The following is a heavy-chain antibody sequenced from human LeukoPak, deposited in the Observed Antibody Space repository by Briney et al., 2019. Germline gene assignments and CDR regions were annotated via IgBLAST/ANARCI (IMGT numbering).Heavy chain of an antibody. CDR2: IYYSGST. V-gene: IGHV4-39*01. D-gene: IGHD2-2*02. J-gene: IGHJ6*02. CDR1: GGSISSSSYY. CDR3: AYCSSTSCYKGYYYGMDV. Sequence: SETLSLTCTVSGGSISSSSYYWGWIRQPPGKGLEWIGSIYYSGSTYYNPSLKSRVTISVDTSKNQFSLKLNSVTAADTAVYYCAYCSSTSCYKGYYYGMDVWGQGTTVTVSS.